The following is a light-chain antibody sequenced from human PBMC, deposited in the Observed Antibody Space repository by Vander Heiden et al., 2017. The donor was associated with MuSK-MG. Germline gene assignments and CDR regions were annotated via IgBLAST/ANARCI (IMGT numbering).Light chain of an antibody. CDR3: SSYTSSSTYV. Sequence: QSALTQPASVSGSPGQSITISGTGTSSDVGGYTYVAWYQQHPGKAPKLMFYDVSNRPSGVSNRFSGSKSGNTASLTISGLQAEDEADYYCSSYTSSSTYVFGTGTKVTVL. V-gene: IGLV2-14*01. CDR1: SSDVGGYTY. CDR2: DVS. J-gene: IGLJ1*01.